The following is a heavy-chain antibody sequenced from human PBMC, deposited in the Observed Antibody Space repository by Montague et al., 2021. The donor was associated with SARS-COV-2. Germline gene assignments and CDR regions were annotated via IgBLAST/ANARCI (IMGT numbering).Heavy chain of an antibody. V-gene: IGHV4-4*07. D-gene: IGHD3-10*01. CDR2: MHFTGKT. J-gene: IGHJ4*02. CDR3: ARDRFDFGAGRQGTIDF. CDR1: GDSITNHY. Sequence: SETLSLTCSVSGDSITNHYWSWIRQHARKGLEWIGRMHFTGKTNFSPFLSSRFTMSADTSTTQFSLKLTSVTAADTAIYFCARDRFDFGAGRQGTIDFWGQGTLVTVSS.